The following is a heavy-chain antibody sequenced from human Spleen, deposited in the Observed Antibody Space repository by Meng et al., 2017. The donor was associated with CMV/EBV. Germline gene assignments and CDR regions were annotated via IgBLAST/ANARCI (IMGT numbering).Heavy chain of an antibody. J-gene: IGHJ4*02. CDR2: IKQDGSEK. Sequence: GGSLRLSCAASGFTFSSYWMSWVRQAPGKGLEWVANIKQDGSEKYYVDSVKGRFTISRDNAKNSLYLQMSSLRAEDTAVYYCARESGITGTTGVDYWGQGTLVTVSS. CDR1: GFTFSSYW. V-gene: IGHV3-7*01. D-gene: IGHD1-7*01. CDR3: ARESGITGTTGVDY.